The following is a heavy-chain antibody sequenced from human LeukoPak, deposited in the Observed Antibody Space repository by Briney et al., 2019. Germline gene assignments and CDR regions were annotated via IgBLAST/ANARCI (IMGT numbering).Heavy chain of an antibody. V-gene: IGHV3-66*01. CDR3: TRDGSSSSRFRY. D-gene: IGHD2-2*03. Sequence: GGSLRLSCAASGVTVSNNYMSWVRQAPGKVPEWVSSIYSSGDTHYADSVKGRFAISRDNSKNTLYLQMNSLTVEDTAVYYCTRDGSSSSRFRYWGQGTLVTVSA. CDR1: GVTVSNNY. J-gene: IGHJ4*02. CDR2: IYSSGDT.